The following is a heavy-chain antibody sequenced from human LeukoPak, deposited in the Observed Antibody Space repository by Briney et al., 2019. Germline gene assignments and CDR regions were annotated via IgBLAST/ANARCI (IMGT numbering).Heavy chain of an antibody. V-gene: IGHV4-59*08. CDR1: GGSISSYY. Sequence: PSETLSLTCTVSGGSISSYYWSWIRQPPGKGLEWIGYIYYSGSTSYNPSLKSRVTISVDTSKNQCSLKLSSVTAADTAVYYCARGYSSSWYLAAHDYWGQGTLVTVSS. CDR3: ARGYSSSWYLAAHDY. CDR2: IYYSGST. D-gene: IGHD6-13*01. J-gene: IGHJ4*02.